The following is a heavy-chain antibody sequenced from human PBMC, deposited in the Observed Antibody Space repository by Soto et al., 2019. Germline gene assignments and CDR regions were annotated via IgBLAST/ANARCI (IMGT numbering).Heavy chain of an antibody. D-gene: IGHD1-1*01. V-gene: IGHV1-24*01. CDR2: FDPEDGDT. CDR3: ATEVFTGTTPTFDY. Sequence: VASVKVSCKVSGYTLTKLSIHWVRQAPGKGLEWMGGFDPEDGDTIYAQNFQGRVTMTEDTSTDTAYMELSSLTSEDTAMFYCATEVFTGTTPTFDYWGQGTLVTVSS. J-gene: IGHJ4*02. CDR1: GYTLTKLS.